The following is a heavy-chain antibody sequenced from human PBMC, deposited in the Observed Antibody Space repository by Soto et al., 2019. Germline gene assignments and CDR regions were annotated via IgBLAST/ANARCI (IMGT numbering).Heavy chain of an antibody. CDR1: GGSFSGYY. CDR3: ARGSPEGTMVRGVTISSSEGMDV. V-gene: IGHV4-34*01. Sequence: KPSETLSLTCAVYGGSFSGYYWSWIRQPPGKGLEWIGEINHSGSTNYNPSLKSRVTISVDTSKNQFSLKLSSVTAADTAVYYCARGSPEGTMVRGVTISSSEGMDVWGQGTTVTVSS. CDR2: INHSGST. J-gene: IGHJ6*02. D-gene: IGHD3-10*01.